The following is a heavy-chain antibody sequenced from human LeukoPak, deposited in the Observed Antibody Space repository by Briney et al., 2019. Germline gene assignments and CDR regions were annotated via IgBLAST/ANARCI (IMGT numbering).Heavy chain of an antibody. J-gene: IGHJ4*02. D-gene: IGHD1-26*01. CDR3: ARALYSGSYSRTPDY. CDR2: ISAYNGNT. Sequence: RASVKVSCKASGYTFTSYGISWVRQAPGQGLEWMGWISAYNGNTNYAQKFQGRVTITADESTSTAYMELSSLRSEDTAVYYCARALYSGSYSRTPDYWGQGTLVTVSS. CDR1: GYTFTSYG. V-gene: IGHV1-18*01.